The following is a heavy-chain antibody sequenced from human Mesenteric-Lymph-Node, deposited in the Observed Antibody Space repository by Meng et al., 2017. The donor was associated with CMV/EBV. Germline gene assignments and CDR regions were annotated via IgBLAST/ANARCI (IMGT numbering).Heavy chain of an antibody. D-gene: IGHD2-2*02. Sequence: SETLSLTCTVSGGSINNYYPSWIRQPPGKGLEWIGYIYYSGSTNYNPSLKSRVTISVDTSKNQFSLKLSSVTAADTAVYYCARAWKECSSTSCYMSYFQHWGQGTLVTVSS. CDR3: ARAWKECSSTSCYMSYFQH. CDR1: GGSINNYY. J-gene: IGHJ1*01. CDR2: IYYSGST. V-gene: IGHV4-59*01.